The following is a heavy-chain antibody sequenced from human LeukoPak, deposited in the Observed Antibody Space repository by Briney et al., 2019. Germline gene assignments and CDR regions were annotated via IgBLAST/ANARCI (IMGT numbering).Heavy chain of an antibody. CDR2: IGTAGDT. J-gene: IGHJ4*02. CDR3: ARFTTPYGFDY. V-gene: IGHV3-13*01. D-gene: IGHD3-3*01. CDR1: GFTFSSYD. Sequence: GGSLRLSCAASGFTFSSYDMHWVRQATGKGLEWVSAIGTAGDTYYPGSVKGRFTISRENAKNSLYLQMNSLRAGDTAVYYCARFTTPYGFDYWGQGTLVTVSS.